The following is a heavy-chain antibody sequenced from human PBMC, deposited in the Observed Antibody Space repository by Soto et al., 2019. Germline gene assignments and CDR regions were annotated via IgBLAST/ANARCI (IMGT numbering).Heavy chain of an antibody. CDR2: FDPGDGET. V-gene: IGHV1-24*01. Sequence: ASVKVSCKVSGYTLTELSMHWVRQAPGKGLEWMGGFDPGDGETIYAQKFQGRVTMTEDTSTDTAYMELSSLRSGDTAVYYCATVPGYCSSTSCYRWFDPWGQGTLVTVSS. CDR1: GYTLTELS. J-gene: IGHJ5*02. CDR3: ATVPGYCSSTSCYRWFDP. D-gene: IGHD2-2*01.